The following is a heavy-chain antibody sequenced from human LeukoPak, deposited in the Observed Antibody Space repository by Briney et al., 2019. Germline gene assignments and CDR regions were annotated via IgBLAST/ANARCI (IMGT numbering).Heavy chain of an antibody. D-gene: IGHD4-17*01. CDR1: GDSFSSSSHY. J-gene: IGHJ4*02. Sequence: PSETLSLTCTVSGDSFSSSSHYWGWLRQPPGRGLEWIGSIRNSGNTYCSPSLKSRVTISVDTSKNQFSLKLSSVTAADTAVYYCARHVYGEYGPGDYWGQGILVTVSS. CDR3: ARHVYGEYGPGDY. V-gene: IGHV4-39*01. CDR2: IRNSGNT.